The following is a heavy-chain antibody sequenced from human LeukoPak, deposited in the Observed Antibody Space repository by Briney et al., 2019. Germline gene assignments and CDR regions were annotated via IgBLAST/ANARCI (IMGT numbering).Heavy chain of an antibody. J-gene: IGHJ4*02. V-gene: IGHV3-53*01. CDR3: ARDPRPFNDIPEGYFDY. D-gene: IGHD3-9*01. CDR1: GFTVSSNS. Sequence: GSLRLSCTVSGFTVSSNSWSWVRQAPGKGLEWVSFIYSGGNTHYADSVKGRFTISRDNAKNSLYLQMNSLRAEDTAVYYCARDPRPFNDIPEGYFDYWGQGTLVTVSS. CDR2: IYSGGNT.